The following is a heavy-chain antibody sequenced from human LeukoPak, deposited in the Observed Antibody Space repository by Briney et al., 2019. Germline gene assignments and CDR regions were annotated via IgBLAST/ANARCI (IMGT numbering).Heavy chain of an antibody. J-gene: IGHJ4*02. CDR2: VIGSVLST. CDR3: AKGGVEYIEVGYFDY. Sequence: PGGSLRLSCAASGLTVSSKYMSWVRQAPGKGLEWVSMVIGSVLSTFYADSVRGRFTISRDNSKNTLYLQMNSLRADDTAVYCCAKGGVEYIEVGYFDYWGPGTLVTVS. V-gene: IGHV3-23*01. D-gene: IGHD2-2*01. CDR1: GLTVSSKY.